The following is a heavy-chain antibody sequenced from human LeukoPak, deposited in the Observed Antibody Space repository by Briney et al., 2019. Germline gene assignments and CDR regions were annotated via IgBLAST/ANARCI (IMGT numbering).Heavy chain of an antibody. Sequence: GGSLRLSCAAPGFTFSSSWMTWVRQAPGKGLEWVAVIRPDGSEAAYVDSVIGRFTISRDNAKNSLFLQMISLRVEDTAVYYCTRDRAYKTFDYWGQGALVTVSS. V-gene: IGHV3-7*04. J-gene: IGHJ4*02. D-gene: IGHD3-16*01. CDR3: TRDRAYKTFDY. CDR2: IRPDGSEA. CDR1: GFTFSSSW.